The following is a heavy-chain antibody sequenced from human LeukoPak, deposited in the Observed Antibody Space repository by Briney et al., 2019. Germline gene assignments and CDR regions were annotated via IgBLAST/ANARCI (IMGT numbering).Heavy chain of an antibody. D-gene: IGHD2/OR15-2a*01. CDR1: GFTFSSYG. CDR2: ISSTTSI. V-gene: IGHV3-48*02. CDR3: ANNRASLDY. J-gene: IGHJ4*02. Sequence: GGSLRLSCAASGFTFSSYGMNWVRQAPGKGLEWIAYISSTTSIYYADSVKGRFTISRDNAKNSVFLQMNSLRDEDTAVYYCANNRASLDYWGQGTLVTVSS.